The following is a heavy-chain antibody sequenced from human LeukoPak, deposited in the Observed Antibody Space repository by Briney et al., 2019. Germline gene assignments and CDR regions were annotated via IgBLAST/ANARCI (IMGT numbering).Heavy chain of an antibody. J-gene: IGHJ5*02. D-gene: IGHD3-10*01. V-gene: IGHV3-21*01. CDR3: ARDLFGGFDP. CDR1: GFTFSSYS. CDR2: ISSSSSYI. Sequence: GGSLRLSCAASGFTFSSYSMNWIRQAPGKGLEWVSSISSSSSYIYYADSVKGRFTISRDNAKNSLYLQMNSLRAEDTAVYYCARDLFGGFDPWGQGTLVTVSS.